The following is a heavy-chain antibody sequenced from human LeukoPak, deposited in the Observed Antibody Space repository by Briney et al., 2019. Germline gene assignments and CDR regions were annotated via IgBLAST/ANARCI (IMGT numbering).Heavy chain of an antibody. CDR2: INPNSGGT. CDR3: ARDSGLYSSSSIWFDP. V-gene: IGHV1-2*04. Sequence: ASVKVPCKASGYTFTGYYMHWVRQAPGQGLEWMGWINPNSGGTNYAQKFQGWVTMTRDTSISTAYMELSRLRSDDTAVYYCARDSGLYSSSSIWFDPWGQGTLVTVSS. D-gene: IGHD6-6*01. J-gene: IGHJ5*02. CDR1: GYTFTGYY.